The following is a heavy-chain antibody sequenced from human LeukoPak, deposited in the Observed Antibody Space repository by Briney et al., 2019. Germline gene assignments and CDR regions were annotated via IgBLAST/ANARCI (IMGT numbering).Heavy chain of an antibody. J-gene: IGHJ6*02. V-gene: IGHV4-31*03. CDR2: IYYSGST. CDR3: ARKRGATGYYYGMDV. Sequence: SQTLSLTCTVSGGSISSGNDYWSWIRQHPGKGQQWIGYIYYSGSTYYNPSLKSRLTISVDTTKNQFSLKLSSVTAADTAVYYCARKRGATGYYYGMDVWGQGTTVTVSS. CDR1: GGSISSGNDY. D-gene: IGHD1-26*01.